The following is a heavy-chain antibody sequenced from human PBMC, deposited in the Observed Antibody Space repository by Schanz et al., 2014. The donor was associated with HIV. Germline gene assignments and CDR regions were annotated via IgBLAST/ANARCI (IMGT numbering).Heavy chain of an antibody. J-gene: IGHJ5*02. CDR1: GGTFNIYG. CDR2: FIPVFGTA. Sequence: QVQLVQSGAEVKKPGSSVKVSCKASGGTFNIYGISWVRQAPGQGLEWMGGFIPVFGTANYAQKFQGRVTMTADESTSTAYMELSSLRSEDTAVYFCARARAKIEGRPVGNWFDPWGQGTLVTVSS. D-gene: IGHD6-6*01. V-gene: IGHV1-69*01. CDR3: ARARAKIEGRPVGNWFDP.